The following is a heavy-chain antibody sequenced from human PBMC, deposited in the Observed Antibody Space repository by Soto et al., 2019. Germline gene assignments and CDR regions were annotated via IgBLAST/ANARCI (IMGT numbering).Heavy chain of an antibody. J-gene: IGHJ5*02. CDR2: ISSTSSYI. V-gene: IGHV3-21*01. D-gene: IGHD5-18*01. CDR1: GFTFSSYS. Sequence: EVQLVESGGGLVKPGGSLRLSCAASGFTFSSYSMNWVRQAPGKGLEWVSYISSTSSYIYYADSVKGRFTISGDNAKNSLYLQMNSLRAEDTAVYYCARSGYSYGRNWFDPWGQGTLVTVSS. CDR3: ARSGYSYGRNWFDP.